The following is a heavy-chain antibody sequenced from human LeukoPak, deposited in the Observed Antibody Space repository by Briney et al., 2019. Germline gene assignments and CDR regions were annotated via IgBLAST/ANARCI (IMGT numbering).Heavy chain of an antibody. CDR1: GFTFSSYV. J-gene: IGHJ6*03. CDR2: ISFDGSDK. V-gene: IGHV3-30*03. CDR3: ARVTYGMTTLPSPYYYYYMDV. Sequence: GGSLRLSCAASGFTFSSYVMHWVRQAPGKGLEWVAVISFDGSDKYYADSVKGRFTISRDNSKNTLYLQMNSLRAEDTAVYYCARVTYGMTTLPSPYYYYYMDVWGKGTTATISS. D-gene: IGHD4-17*01.